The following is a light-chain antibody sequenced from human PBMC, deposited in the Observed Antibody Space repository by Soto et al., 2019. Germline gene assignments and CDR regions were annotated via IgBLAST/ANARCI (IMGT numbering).Light chain of an antibody. Sequence: DIPMTQSPSFLSASIGDRVTITCRSSQSIGVYLNWYQQKPGTPPQLLIYAASSLQSGVPSRFIGRGSGTDFTISISRLQAEDFASYHCLQTYTILYTFGHGTKLEI. CDR1: QSIGVY. CDR3: LQTYTILYT. CDR2: AAS. J-gene: IGKJ2*01. V-gene: IGKV1-39*01.